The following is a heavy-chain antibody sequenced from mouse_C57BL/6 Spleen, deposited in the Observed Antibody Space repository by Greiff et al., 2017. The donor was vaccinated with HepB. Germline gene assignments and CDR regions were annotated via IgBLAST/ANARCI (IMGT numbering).Heavy chain of an antibody. V-gene: IGHV1-42*01. Sequence: VQLKESGPELVKPGASVKISCKASGYSFTGYYMNWVKQSPEKSLEWIGEINPSTGGTTYNQKFKAKATLTVDKSSSTAYMQLKSLTSEDTAVYYCARNDEYWYFDVWGTGTTVTVSS. J-gene: IGHJ1*03. CDR3: ARNDEYWYFDV. CDR2: INPSTGGT. CDR1: GYSFTGYY.